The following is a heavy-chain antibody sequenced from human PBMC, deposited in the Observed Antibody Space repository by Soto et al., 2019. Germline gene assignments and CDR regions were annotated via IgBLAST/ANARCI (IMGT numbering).Heavy chain of an antibody. V-gene: IGHV1-2*02. Sequence: SVKVSCKASGYTFTDYYIHWVRQAPGQGLEWMGWISPNSGVTNYAQKFQGRVTMTRDTSITTANMELSRLRSDDTAVYYCAREAFLSGYSSARELDYRGQRMLVTVSS. D-gene: IGHD6-25*01. CDR1: GYTFTDYY. J-gene: IGHJ4*02. CDR2: ISPNSGVT. CDR3: AREAFLSGYSSARELDY.